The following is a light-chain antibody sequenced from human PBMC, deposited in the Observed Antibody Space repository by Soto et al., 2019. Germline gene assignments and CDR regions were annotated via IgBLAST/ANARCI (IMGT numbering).Light chain of an antibody. J-gene: IGKJ2*01. CDR1: QSVSNN. CDR2: GAS. Sequence: EIVMTQSPATLSVSPGGRVTLSCRASQSVSNNLARYQQKPGQAPRLLMYGASTRATGIPVRFSGSGSGTEFTLTISGLQSEDFAVYYCQQYNNWPPYTFGQGTKLEIK. CDR3: QQYNNWPPYT. V-gene: IGKV3-15*01.